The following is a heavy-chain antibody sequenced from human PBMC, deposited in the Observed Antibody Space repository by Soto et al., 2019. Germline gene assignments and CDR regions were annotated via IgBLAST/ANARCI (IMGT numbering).Heavy chain of an antibody. D-gene: IGHD2-21*01. V-gene: IGHV3-30*19. Sequence: QVVESGGGVAQPGTSRTLSGVLSGGVFSDYGMHWVRQAPGRGLQWLAIIINNGFIKYYADSVDARFAVSRDNSKNTVYLHMISLSADDTAIYYCPRDGPIHHHPDDWGRGTLVTVSS. CDR1: GGVFSDYG. CDR2: IINNGFIK. J-gene: IGHJ4*02. CDR3: PRDGPIHHHPDD.